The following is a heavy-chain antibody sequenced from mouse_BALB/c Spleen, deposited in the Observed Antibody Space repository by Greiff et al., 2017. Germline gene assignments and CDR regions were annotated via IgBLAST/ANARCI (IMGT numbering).Heavy chain of an antibody. J-gene: IGHJ4*01. V-gene: IGHV1-54*01. CDR1: GYAFTNYL. CDR3: ARNYGSSYYAMDY. D-gene: IGHD1-1*01. Sequence: VKLMESGAELVRPGTSVKVSCKASGYAFTNYLIEWVKQRPGQGLEWIGVINPGSGGTNYNEKFKGKATLTADKSSSTAYMQLSSLTSDDSAVYFCARNYGSSYYAMDYWGQGTSVTVSS. CDR2: INPGSGGT.